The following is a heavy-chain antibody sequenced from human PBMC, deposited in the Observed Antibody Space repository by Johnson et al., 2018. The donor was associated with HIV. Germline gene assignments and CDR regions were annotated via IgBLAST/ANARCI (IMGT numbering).Heavy chain of an antibody. CDR1: GFTLTDHY. J-gene: IGHJ3*02. D-gene: IGHD1-26*01. CDR2: TRNNANSYTT. V-gene: IGHV3-72*01. CDR3: TRVREYSGSLGAFDI. Sequence: EKLVESGGGVVQPGGSLRLSCAASGFTLTDHYMDWVRQAPGKGLEWVGRTRNNANSYTTEYAASVKGRFTISRDATKNSMYLKMNSLKTEDTAVYYCTRVREYSGSLGAFDIWGQGTMVTVSS.